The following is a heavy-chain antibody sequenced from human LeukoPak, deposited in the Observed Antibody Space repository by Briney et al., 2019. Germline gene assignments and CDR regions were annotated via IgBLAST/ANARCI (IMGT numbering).Heavy chain of an antibody. V-gene: IGHV3-15*01. CDR1: GFTFTDAW. J-gene: IGHJ4*02. Sequence: GGSLRLSCAASGFTFTDAWMSWVRQAPGKGLEWVGRIKRKSDGGTTDYAAPVKGRFTISRDDSKNTLYLQMNSLKTEDTAMYYCTTVLMSDWYYGYFGRWGQGTLVTVSS. D-gene: IGHD6-19*01. CDR3: TTVLMSDWYYGYFGR. CDR2: IKRKSDGGTT.